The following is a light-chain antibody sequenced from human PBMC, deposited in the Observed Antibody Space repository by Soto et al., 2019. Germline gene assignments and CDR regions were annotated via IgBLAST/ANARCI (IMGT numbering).Light chain of an antibody. Sequence: QSVLTQPPSVSGAPGQRVTISCTGNSSNLGAGYDVHWYQQLPGAAPKLVIFGNRNRPSGVPERFSGSKSGNTASLTISGLQAEDEADYYCCSYAGSYTYVFGTGTKVTVL. V-gene: IGLV1-40*01. CDR2: GNR. CDR3: CSYAGSYTYV. J-gene: IGLJ1*01. CDR1: SSNLGAGYD.